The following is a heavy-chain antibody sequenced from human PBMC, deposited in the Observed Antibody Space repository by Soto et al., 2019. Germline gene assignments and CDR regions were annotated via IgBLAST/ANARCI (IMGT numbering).Heavy chain of an antibody. D-gene: IGHD3-22*01. CDR2: ISSSSSSI. V-gene: IGHV3-48*02. J-gene: IGHJ4*02. CDR1: GFTFSSYT. CDR3: ARDNYDSRGYYPHFDY. Sequence: EVQLVESGGGLVQPGGSLRLSCAASGFTFSSYTMNWVRQAPGKGLEWVSYISSSSSSIYYADSVKGRFTISRDNAKNSLYLQMNSLRDEDTAVYYCARDNYDSRGYYPHFDYWGQGTLVSVSS.